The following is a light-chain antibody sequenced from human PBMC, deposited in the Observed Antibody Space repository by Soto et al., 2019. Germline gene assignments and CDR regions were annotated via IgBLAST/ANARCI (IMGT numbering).Light chain of an antibody. CDR2: DAS. V-gene: IGKV3-11*01. J-gene: IGKJ4*01. Sequence: EIVLTQSPATLSLSPGERATLSCRASQSVSGYLAWYQQKPGQAPRLLMYDASNRATGIPARFSGSGSGTDFTLAISSREPEDFAVYYCQQRSNWPSSCGGGTKVEIK. CDR3: QQRSNWPSS. CDR1: QSVSGY.